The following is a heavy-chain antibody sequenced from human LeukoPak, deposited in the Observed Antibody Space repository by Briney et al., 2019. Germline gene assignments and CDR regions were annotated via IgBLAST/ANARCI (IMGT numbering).Heavy chain of an antibody. CDR3: AKDHSVAVAAKRFDY. CDR2: ISTSGGST. Sequence: GGSLRLSCAASGFTFSSYGMSWVRQAPGKGLEWASAISTSGGSTYYADSVKGRFTISRDNSKNTLYLQMNSLRAEDTAVYYCAKDHSVAVAAKRFDYWGQGTLVTVSS. J-gene: IGHJ4*02. D-gene: IGHD6-19*01. V-gene: IGHV3-23*01. CDR1: GFTFSSYG.